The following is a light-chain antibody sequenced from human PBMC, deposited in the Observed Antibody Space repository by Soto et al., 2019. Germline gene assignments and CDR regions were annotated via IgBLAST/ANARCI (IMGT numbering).Light chain of an antibody. CDR2: GAS. J-gene: IGKJ1*01. CDR3: QQYGSSPRT. CDR1: QSVSSN. V-gene: IGKV3-20*01. Sequence: EIVMTQSPATLSLSPGEIATLSCRASQSVSSNLVWYLQKPGQAPRLLIYGASSRATGIPDRFSGSGSGTDFTITISRLETEDFAVYYCQQYGSSPRTFGQGTKVEIK.